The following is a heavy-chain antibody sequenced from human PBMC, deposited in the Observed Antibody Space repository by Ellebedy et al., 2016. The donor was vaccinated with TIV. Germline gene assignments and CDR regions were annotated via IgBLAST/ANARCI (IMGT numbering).Heavy chain of an antibody. J-gene: IGHJ4*02. CDR3: ASAGGSGWYYNNYYFDY. D-gene: IGHD6-19*01. CDR2: ISSSSSYI. Sequence: GGSLRLXCEASGFSFSNYGMTWVRQAPGKGLEWVSSISSSSSYIYYADSVKGRFTISRDNAKNSLYLQMNSLRAEDTAIYYCASAGGSGWYYNNYYFDYWGQGTLVTVSS. CDR1: GFSFSNYG. V-gene: IGHV3-21*01.